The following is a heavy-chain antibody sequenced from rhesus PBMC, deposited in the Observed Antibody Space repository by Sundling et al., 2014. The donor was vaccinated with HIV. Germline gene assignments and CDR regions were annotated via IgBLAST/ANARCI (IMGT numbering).Heavy chain of an antibody. Sequence: QVQLQESGPGLVKPSETLSLTCAVSGGSINDSYFWSWFRQPPGKGLEWITYIFRTSGSTYYNPSLKSRVTITTDTSKNQFSLRLTSVTAADTAVYFCATDTSGWHHRFDYWGQGSWSPSPQ. V-gene: IGHV4-106*01. CDR1: GGSINDSYF. CDR2: IFRTSGST. D-gene: IGHD6-31*01. J-gene: IGHJ4*01. CDR3: ATDTSGWHHRFDY.